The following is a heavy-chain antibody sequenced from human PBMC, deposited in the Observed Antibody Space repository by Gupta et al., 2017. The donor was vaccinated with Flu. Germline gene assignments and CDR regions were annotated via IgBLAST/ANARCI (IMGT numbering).Heavy chain of an antibody. Sequence: EVQLVESGGGLVLQGGSLRLSCGAPGFTPSAYWMGWVRQAPGKGPELVANINRDGSVINYMDFVRGRFTSSRDNAKNAVYFQMNSLRVDDTAVYYCARDVGSGDYDSWGQGTLVTVSS. J-gene: IGHJ5*01. CDR3: ARDVGSGDYDS. CDR1: GFTPSAYW. CDR2: INRDGSVI. V-gene: IGHV3-7*01. D-gene: IGHD4-17*01.